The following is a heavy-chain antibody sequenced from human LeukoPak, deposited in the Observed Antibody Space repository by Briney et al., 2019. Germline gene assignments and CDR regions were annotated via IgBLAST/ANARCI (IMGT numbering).Heavy chain of an antibody. J-gene: IGHJ5*02. Sequence: PSETLSLTCTVSGGSISSGGYYWSWIRQHPGKGLEWNGYIYYSGSTYYNPSLKSRVTISVDTSKNQFSLKLSSVTAADTAVYYCARGVMYYYDSSGHHWFDPWGQGTLVTVS. CDR3: ARGVMYYYDSSGHHWFDP. V-gene: IGHV4-31*03. D-gene: IGHD3-22*01. CDR1: GGSISSGGYY. CDR2: IYYSGST.